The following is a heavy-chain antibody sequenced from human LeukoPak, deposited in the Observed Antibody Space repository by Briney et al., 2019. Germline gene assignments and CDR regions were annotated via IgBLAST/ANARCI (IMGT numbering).Heavy chain of an antibody. J-gene: IGHJ5*02. CDR3: ARAYSSSWYFNWFDP. Sequence: SETLSLTCTVSGGSISSYYWSWIRQPPGKGLEWIGYIYYSGSTNYNPSLKSRVTISVDTSKNQFSLKLSSVTAADTAVYYCARAYSSSWYFNWFDPWGQGTLVTVSS. CDR2: IYYSGST. D-gene: IGHD6-13*01. V-gene: IGHV4-59*08. CDR1: GGSISSYY.